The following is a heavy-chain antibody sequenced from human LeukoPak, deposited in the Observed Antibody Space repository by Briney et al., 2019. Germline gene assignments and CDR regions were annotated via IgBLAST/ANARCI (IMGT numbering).Heavy chain of an antibody. CDR2: IHHSGST. Sequence: PSETLSLTCTVSGYSISSGYSWGWIRQPPEQGLEWIGSIHHSGSTDYNPSLKSRVTISLDTSKNQFSLRLTSVTAADTAVYYCARDPDTNDGVDWGQGTLVTVSS. CDR1: GYSISSGYS. D-gene: IGHD3-10*01. V-gene: IGHV4-38-2*02. J-gene: IGHJ4*02. CDR3: ARDPDTNDGVD.